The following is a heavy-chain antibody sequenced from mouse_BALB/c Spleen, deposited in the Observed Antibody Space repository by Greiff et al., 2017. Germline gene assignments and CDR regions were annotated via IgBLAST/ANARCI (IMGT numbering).Heavy chain of an antibody. CDR2: IRNKANGYTT. CDR3: ERDMGLRRPYYYAMDY. V-gene: IGHV7-3*02. CDR1: GFTFTDYY. Sequence: EVQGVESGGGLVQPGGSLRLSCATSGFTFTDYYMSWVRQPPGKALEWLGFIRNKANGYTTEYSASVKGRFTISRDNSQSILYLQMNTLRAEDSATYDGERDMGLRRPYYYAMDYWGQGTSVTVSS. J-gene: IGHJ4*01. D-gene: IGHD2-4*01.